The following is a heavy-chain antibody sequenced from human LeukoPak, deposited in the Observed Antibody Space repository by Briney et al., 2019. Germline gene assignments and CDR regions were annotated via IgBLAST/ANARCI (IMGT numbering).Heavy chain of an antibody. D-gene: IGHD2-2*01. V-gene: IGHV3-7*01. CDR1: GFTFSSYW. CDR2: IKQDGSEK. Sequence: PGGSLRLSCAASGFTFSSYWMTWVRQAPGKGLEWVANIKQDGSEKYYVDSVKGRFTVSRDNAKKSLYLQMNSLRAEDTAVYYCARYGAAPAAYYYHYMDVWGKGTTVTVSS. J-gene: IGHJ6*03. CDR3: ARYGAAPAAYYYHYMDV.